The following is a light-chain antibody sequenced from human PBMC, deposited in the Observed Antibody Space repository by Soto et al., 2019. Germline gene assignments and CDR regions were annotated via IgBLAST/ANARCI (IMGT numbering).Light chain of an antibody. V-gene: IGKV1-5*01. CDR1: QSISSW. CDR3: QQYNSYSSRA. Sequence: DIQMTQSPSTLSASVGDRVTITCRASQSISSWLAWYQQKPGKAPKLLIYDASSLESGVPSRFSGSGSGTEFTLTISSLQPDDVATYYCQQYNSYSSRAFGQGTKVEIK. CDR2: DAS. J-gene: IGKJ1*01.